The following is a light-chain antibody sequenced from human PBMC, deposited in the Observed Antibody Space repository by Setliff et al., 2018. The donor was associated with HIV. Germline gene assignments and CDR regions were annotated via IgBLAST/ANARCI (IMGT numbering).Light chain of an antibody. CDR1: SSDVGAYNY. CDR3: SSYRSSDTGV. CDR2: EVG. Sequence: QSALTQPASVSGSPGQSITISCTGTSSDVGAYNYVSWYQQHPGKAPKLMIYEVGNRPSGVSNRFSGSKSGNTASLTISGLQAEDEADYYCSSYRSSDTGVFGTGTKVTV. J-gene: IGLJ1*01. V-gene: IGLV2-14*01.